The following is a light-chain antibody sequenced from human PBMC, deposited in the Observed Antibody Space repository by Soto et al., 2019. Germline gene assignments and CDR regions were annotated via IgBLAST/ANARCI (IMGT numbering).Light chain of an antibody. V-gene: IGKV1-5*03. J-gene: IGKJ1*01. CDR1: QSISSW. CDR2: KAS. CDR3: QQYTT. Sequence: IQMTQSPSTLSASVGDRVTITCRASQSISSWWAWYQQKPGKAPKLLIYKASSLESGVPSRFSGSGSGTEFTLTISSLQPDDFATYYCQQYTTFGQGAKVDI.